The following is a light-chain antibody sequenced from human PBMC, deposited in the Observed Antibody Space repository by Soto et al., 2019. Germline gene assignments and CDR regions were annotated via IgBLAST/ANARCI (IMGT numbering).Light chain of an antibody. J-gene: IGKJ1*01. Sequence: DVQMAQSPSSLSASVGDRVTITCRASQSMSSYVNWYQHKPGKAPNLLIYAASSLQSGVPSRFSGIGSGTDFTLTNSSLQPEDFATYYCQQSYSTPWGFGQGTKVEIK. CDR3: QQSYSTPWG. V-gene: IGKV1-39*01. CDR2: AAS. CDR1: QSMSSY.